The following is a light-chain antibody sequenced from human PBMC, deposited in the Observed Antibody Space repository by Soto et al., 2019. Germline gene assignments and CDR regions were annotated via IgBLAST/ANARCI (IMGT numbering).Light chain of an antibody. Sequence: QSVLTQPPSASGSPGQSVTISCTGTNSDVGGYNFVSWYQQHPGKAPKLMIYEVSNRPSGVSNRFSGSKSGNTASLTISGLQAEDEADYYCSSYTSSSILYVFGTGTKLTVL. CDR3: SSYTSSSILYV. CDR2: EVS. J-gene: IGLJ1*01. V-gene: IGLV2-14*01. CDR1: NSDVGGYNF.